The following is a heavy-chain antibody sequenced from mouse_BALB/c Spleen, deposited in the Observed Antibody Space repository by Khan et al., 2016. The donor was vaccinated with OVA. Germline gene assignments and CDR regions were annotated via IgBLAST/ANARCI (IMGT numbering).Heavy chain of an antibody. D-gene: IGHD2-4*01. CDR1: GYSITSEYA. J-gene: IGHJ3*01. Sequence: EVQLQESGPDLVKPSQSLSLTCTVTGYSITSEYAWNWIRQFPGNKLEWMGYINYSGNTRYNPSLKSRISITRDTSKNQFFLQLNSVTTEDTATYYCTRKDYYDYDPFPYWGQGTLVNVSA. V-gene: IGHV3-2*02. CDR2: INYSGNT. CDR3: TRKDYYDYDPFPY.